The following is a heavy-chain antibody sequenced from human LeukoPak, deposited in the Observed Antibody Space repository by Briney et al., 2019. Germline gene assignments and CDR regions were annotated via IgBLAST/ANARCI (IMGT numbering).Heavy chain of an antibody. CDR3: AKVGARVYCGGDCYSDY. CDR2: ISGSGGST. J-gene: IGHJ4*02. Sequence: GSLRLSCAASGFTFSSYAMSWVRQAPGKGLEWVSAISGSGGSTYYADSVKGRFTIPRDNSKDTLYLQMNSLRAEDTAVYYCAKVGARVYCGGDCYSDYWGQGTLVTVSS. CDR1: GFTFSSYA. D-gene: IGHD2-21*02. V-gene: IGHV3-23*01.